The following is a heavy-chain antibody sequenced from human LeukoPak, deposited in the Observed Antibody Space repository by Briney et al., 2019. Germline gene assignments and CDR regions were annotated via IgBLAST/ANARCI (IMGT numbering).Heavy chain of an antibody. J-gene: IGHJ6*03. Sequence: SETLSLTCIVSGDSISRSSHYWGWIRQPPGRGLEWIGSVYYSGTASYNPSLESRVTISVDTSKNQFSLKLSSVTAADTAVFYCARAARKTVTGIKAGGGNYYSYYMDVWGKGTTVTVSS. D-gene: IGHD2-21*02. V-gene: IGHV4-39*07. CDR3: ARAARKTVTGIKAGGGNYYSYYMDV. CDR2: VYYSGTA. CDR1: GDSISRSSHY.